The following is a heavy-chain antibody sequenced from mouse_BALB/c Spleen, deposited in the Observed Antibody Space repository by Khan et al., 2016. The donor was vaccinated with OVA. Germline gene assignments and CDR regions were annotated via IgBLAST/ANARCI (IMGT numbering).Heavy chain of an antibody. V-gene: IGHV3-5*02. CDR2: LYYSGTT. CDR1: GISITTGNYR. CDR3: ARDGGGFDSYYFDY. D-gene: IGHD2-2*01. J-gene: IGHJ2*01. Sequence: DVQLQESGPGLVKPSQTVSLTCTVTGISITTGNYRWSWIRHFPGNKLEWIGYLYYSGTTTYNPSLTSRTTITRDTSKNRFFLEMNSLTTEDTATYYCARDGGGFDSYYFDYWGQGTTLTVSS.